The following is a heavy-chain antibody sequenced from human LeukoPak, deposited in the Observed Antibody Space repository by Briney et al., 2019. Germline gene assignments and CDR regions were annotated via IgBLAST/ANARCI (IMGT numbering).Heavy chain of an antibody. V-gene: IGHV2-5*02. D-gene: IGHD2-21*02. J-gene: IGHJ1*01. CDR3: THSAGIVVVTSEDEYFQH. CDR2: IFWDDDK. Sequence: SGPTLVKPTQTLTLTCTFSGFSLSTSGVGVGWIRQPPGKALEWLAIIFWDDDKRYNPSLESRLSIIKDTSKDQVVLTMTNMDPADTATYYCTHSAGIVVVTSEDEYFQHWGQGSLVTVSS. CDR1: GFSLSTSGVG.